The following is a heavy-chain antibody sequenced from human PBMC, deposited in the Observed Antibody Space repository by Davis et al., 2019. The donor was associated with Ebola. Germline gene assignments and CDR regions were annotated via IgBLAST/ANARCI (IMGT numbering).Heavy chain of an antibody. CDR3: AKDLFWWSASDV. V-gene: IGHV3-23*01. D-gene: IGHD2-8*02. Sequence: PGGSLRLSCLASGFTFSRYGMHWVRQAPGKGLEWVSGVGSDRGTHYSDSVRGRFTISRDDSKNMLYLQMNTLRAEDTAVYYCAKDLFWWSASDVWGQGTTVTVSS. CDR1: GFTFSRYG. J-gene: IGHJ6*02. CDR2: VGSDRGT.